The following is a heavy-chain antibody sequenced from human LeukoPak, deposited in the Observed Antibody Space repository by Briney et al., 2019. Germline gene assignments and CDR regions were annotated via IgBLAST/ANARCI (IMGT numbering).Heavy chain of an antibody. Sequence: ASVKVSCKASGYPFTNYGISWVRQAPGQGLEWMGWISGYNARTYYAQKFQSRVTMTTDTSTSTAYMQLRSLRSDDTAVYYCARAQGEDYYGSHWGQGTLVSVSS. V-gene: IGHV1-18*01. CDR3: ARAQGEDYYGSH. CDR2: ISGYNART. CDR1: GYPFTNYG. J-gene: IGHJ4*02. D-gene: IGHD3-10*01.